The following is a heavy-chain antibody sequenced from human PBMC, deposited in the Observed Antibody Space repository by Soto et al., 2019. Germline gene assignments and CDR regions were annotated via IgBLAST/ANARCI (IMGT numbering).Heavy chain of an antibody. CDR1: GGSISSYY. V-gene: IGHV4-59*01. J-gene: IGHJ5*02. Sequence: SETLSLTCAVSGGSISSYYWSWIRQPPGKGLEWIGYIHYSGSTNYNPSLKSRVTISVDTSKNQFSLKLSSVTAADTAVYYCAKGAYNWNPAPSTTWGQGTLVTVSS. CDR2: IHYSGST. CDR3: AKGAYNWNPAPSTT. D-gene: IGHD1-20*01.